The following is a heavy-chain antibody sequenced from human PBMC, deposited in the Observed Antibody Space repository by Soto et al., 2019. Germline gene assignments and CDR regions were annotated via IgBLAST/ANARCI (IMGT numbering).Heavy chain of an antibody. CDR3: ARDYDYGDSEFDY. J-gene: IGHJ4*02. V-gene: IGHV3-23*01. CDR2: ISGSGGST. CDR1: GFTFSSYA. Sequence: HPGGSLRLSCAASGFTFSSYAMSWVRQAPGKGLEWVSAISGSGGSTYYADSVKGRFTISRDNSKNTLYLQMNSLRAEDTAVYYCARDYDYGDSEFDYWGQGTLVTVSS. D-gene: IGHD4-17*01.